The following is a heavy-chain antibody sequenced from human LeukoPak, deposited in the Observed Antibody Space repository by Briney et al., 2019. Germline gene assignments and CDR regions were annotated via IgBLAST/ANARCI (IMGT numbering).Heavy chain of an antibody. V-gene: IGHV4-38-2*02. CDR3: ARDGRNLIVVI. J-gene: IGHJ4*02. D-gene: IGHD3-22*01. Sequence: SETLSLTCTVSGYSISSGYYWGWIRQPPGKGLEWIGSIYHSGSTYYNPSLKSRVTISVDTSKNQFSLKLSSATAADTAVYYCARDGRNLIVVIWGQGTLVTVSS. CDR2: IYHSGST. CDR1: GYSISSGYY.